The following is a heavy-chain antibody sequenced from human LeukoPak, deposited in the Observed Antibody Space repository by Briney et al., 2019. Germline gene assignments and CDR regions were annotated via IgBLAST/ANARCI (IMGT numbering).Heavy chain of an antibody. D-gene: IGHD3-22*01. J-gene: IGHJ5*02. CDR2: ISGSGGST. CDR1: GFTFSSYA. Sequence: GSLRLSCAASGFTFSSYAMSWVRQAPGKGLEWVSAISGSGGSTYYADSVKGRFTISRDSSKNTLYLQMNSLRAEDTAVYYCAKDPISSGYYLISAWFDPWGQGTLVTVSS. V-gene: IGHV3-23*01. CDR3: AKDPISSGYYLISAWFDP.